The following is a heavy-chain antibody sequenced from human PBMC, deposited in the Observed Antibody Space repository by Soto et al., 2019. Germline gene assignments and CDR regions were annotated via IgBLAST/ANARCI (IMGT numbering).Heavy chain of an antibody. V-gene: IGHV4-4*02. CDR3: ARDFHFYGSGSYWGGYYYYYMDV. CDR1: SGSISSSNW. CDR2: IYHSGST. D-gene: IGHD3-10*01. J-gene: IGHJ6*03. Sequence: PSETLSLTCAVSSGSISSSNWWSWVRQPPGKGLEWIGEIYHSGSTNYNPSLKSRVTISVDKSKNKFSLKLSSVTAADTAVYYCARDFHFYGSGSYWGGYYYYYMDVWGKGTTVTVSS.